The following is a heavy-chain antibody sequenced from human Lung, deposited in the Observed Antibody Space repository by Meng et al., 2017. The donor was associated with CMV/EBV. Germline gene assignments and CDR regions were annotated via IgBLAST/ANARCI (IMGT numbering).Heavy chain of an antibody. D-gene: IGHD3-3*01. CDR1: GFTSSTYS. CDR2: ISSSSSYI. Sequence: GGPXRSXCEGLGFTSSTYSMNGVGQAPGKGLEWVSSISSSSSYIYYADSVKGRFTISRDNAKNPLYLQMNSLRAEDTAVYYCARSPGLDTICGGVGAMWYFDLWXRGTXVTVSS. CDR3: ARSPGLDTICGGVGAMWYFDL. V-gene: IGHV3-21*01. J-gene: IGHJ2*01.